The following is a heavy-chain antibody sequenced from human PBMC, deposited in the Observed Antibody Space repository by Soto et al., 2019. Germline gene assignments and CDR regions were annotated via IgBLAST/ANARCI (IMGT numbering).Heavy chain of an antibody. V-gene: IGHV4-4*02. Sequence: SETLSLTCAVSGGSISSSYWWTWVRQPPGKGLEWIGEIFHSGATNYNPSLKSRVTISVDKSKNQFSLNLSSVTAADTAVYYCARAPGYYDSSGYYYRYYSMDVWGQGTTVTVSS. CDR1: GGSISSSYW. CDR3: ARAPGYYDSSGYYYRYYSMDV. D-gene: IGHD3-22*01. J-gene: IGHJ6*02. CDR2: IFHSGAT.